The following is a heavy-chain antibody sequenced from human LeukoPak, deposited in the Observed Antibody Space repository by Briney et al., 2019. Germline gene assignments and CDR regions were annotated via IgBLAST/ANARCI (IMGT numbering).Heavy chain of an antibody. V-gene: IGHV3-23*01. D-gene: IGHD2-21*01. J-gene: IGHJ4*02. CDR2: ISGSGGST. CDR3: AKTVVVITFRFDS. CDR1: GFTFSSYA. Sequence: GGSLRLSCAASGFTFSSYAMNWVRQAPGKGLEWVSAISGSGGSTYYADSVKGRFTISRDNSKNTLDLQMNSLRAEDTAIYYCAKTVVVITFRFDSWGQGSLVTVSS.